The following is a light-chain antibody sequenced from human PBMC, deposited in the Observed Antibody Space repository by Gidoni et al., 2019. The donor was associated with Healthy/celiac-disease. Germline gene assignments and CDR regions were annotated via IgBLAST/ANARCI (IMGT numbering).Light chain of an antibody. Sequence: QSALPQPASVSGSPGQSITISCTGTSSDVGGYNYVSWYQQHPGKAPKLMIYAVSNRPSGVSNRFSGSKSGNTASLTISGLQAEDEADYYCSSYTSSSRVFGTGTKVTVL. CDR1: SSDVGGYNY. J-gene: IGLJ1*01. CDR2: AVS. V-gene: IGLV2-14*01. CDR3: SSYTSSSRV.